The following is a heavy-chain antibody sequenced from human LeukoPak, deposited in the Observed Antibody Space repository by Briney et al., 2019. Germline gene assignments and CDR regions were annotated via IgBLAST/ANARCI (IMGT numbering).Heavy chain of an antibody. V-gene: IGHV1-2*02. J-gene: IGHJ4*02. CDR1: RCTFTGYY. CDR3: ARGGSGWYFNTDY. D-gene: IGHD6-19*01. CDR2: INPNSGGT. Sequence: ASVKVSCKASRCTFTGYYMHWVRQAPGQGLEWMGWINPNSGGTNYAQKFQGRVTMTRDTSISTAYMELSRLRSDDTAVYYCARGGSGWYFNTDYWGQGTLVTVSS.